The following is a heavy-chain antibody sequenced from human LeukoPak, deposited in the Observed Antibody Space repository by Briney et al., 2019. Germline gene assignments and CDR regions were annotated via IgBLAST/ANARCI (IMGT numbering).Heavy chain of an antibody. V-gene: IGHV4-34*01. CDR1: GGSFSGYY. D-gene: IGHD6-13*01. J-gene: IGHJ5*02. Sequence: NTSETLSLTCAVYGGSFSGYYWSWIRQPPGKGLEWIGEINHSGSTNYNPSLKSRVTISVDTSKNQFSLKLSSVTAADTAVYYCARGGISSSWYRPNWFDPWGQGTLVTVSS. CDR3: ARGGISSSWYRPNWFDP. CDR2: INHSGST.